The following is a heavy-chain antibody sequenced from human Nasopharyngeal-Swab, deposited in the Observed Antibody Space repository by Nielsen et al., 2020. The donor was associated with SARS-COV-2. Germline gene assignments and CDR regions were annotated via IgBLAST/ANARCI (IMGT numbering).Heavy chain of an antibody. V-gene: IGHV4-4*02. CDR1: GGSISSSNW. CDR2: IYHSGST. Sequence: SETLSLTCAVSGGSISSSNWWSWVRQPPGKGLEWIGEIYHSGSTNYNPSIKSRVTISVDKPKNQFSLKLSSVTAADTAVYYCARDGYYYGMDVWGQGTTVTVSS. CDR3: ARDGYYYGMDV. J-gene: IGHJ6*02.